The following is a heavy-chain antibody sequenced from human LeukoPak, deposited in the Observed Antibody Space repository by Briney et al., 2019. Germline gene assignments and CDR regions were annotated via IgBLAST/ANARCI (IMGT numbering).Heavy chain of an antibody. V-gene: IGHV3-66*01. CDR2: IYSGGST. J-gene: IGHJ4*02. D-gene: IGHD4-17*01. Sequence: TGGSLRLPCAASGFTVSSNYMSWVRQAPGKGLEWVSVIYSGGSTYYADSVKGRSTISRDNSKNTLYLQMNSLRAEDTAVYYCARAGFDYGDFNDYWGQGTLVTVSS. CDR1: GFTVSSNY. CDR3: ARAGFDYGDFNDY.